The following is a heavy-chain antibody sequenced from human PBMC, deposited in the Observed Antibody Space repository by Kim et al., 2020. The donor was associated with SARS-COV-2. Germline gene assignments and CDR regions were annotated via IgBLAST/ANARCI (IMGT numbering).Heavy chain of an antibody. D-gene: IGHD6-13*01. J-gene: IGHJ5*02. Sequence: TYNPSLKSRVTISVDKSKNQFSLKPSSVTAADTAVYYCARDSQQLGRIDPWGQGTLVTVSS. CDR3: ARDSQQLGRIDP. V-gene: IGHV4-4*02.